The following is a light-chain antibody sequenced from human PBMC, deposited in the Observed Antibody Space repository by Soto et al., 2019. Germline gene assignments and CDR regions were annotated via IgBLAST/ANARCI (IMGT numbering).Light chain of an antibody. CDR3: SSYTSTRTYV. CDR1: SSDVGAYNF. V-gene: IGLV2-11*01. Sequence: SALTQPRSVSGSPGQSVTISCTGTSSDVGAYNFVSWYQQYPGKAPKLMIYAVTKRPSGVPDRFSGSKSGDTASLTVSGLQAEDEADYYCSSYTSTRTYVFGTGTKVTVL. J-gene: IGLJ1*01. CDR2: AVT.